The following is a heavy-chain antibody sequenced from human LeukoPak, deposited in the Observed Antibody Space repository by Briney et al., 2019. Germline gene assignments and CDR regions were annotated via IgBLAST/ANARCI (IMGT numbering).Heavy chain of an antibody. D-gene: IGHD3-10*01. CDR3: ARGDSRGYYGSGSYYNPKYNWFDP. Sequence: SETLSLTCAVSGVPFSHYSWSWVRQPAGQGLQWIGEIDHGTKTNYNPSPKSRVTISADLSKKQFSLRLTSVTAADTAVYYCARGDSRGYYGSGSYYNPKYNWFDPWGQGTLVTVSS. V-gene: IGHV4-34*01. CDR1: GVPFSHYS. CDR2: IDHGTKT. J-gene: IGHJ5*02.